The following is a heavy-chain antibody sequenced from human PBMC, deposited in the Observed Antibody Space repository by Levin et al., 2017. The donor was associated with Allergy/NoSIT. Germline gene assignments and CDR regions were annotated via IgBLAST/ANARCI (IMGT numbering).Heavy chain of an antibody. CDR2: IWDDGYKK. D-gene: IGHD5-12*01. V-gene: IGHV3-33*01. CDR1: GFTFSSYG. CDR3: ARVLRFYYYYYMDV. Sequence: GESLKISCAASGFTFSSYGMHWVRQAPGKGLEWVAVIWDDGYKKYYADSVKGRFTISRDNSKNTLYLQMKSLRAEDTAVYYCARVLRFYYYYYMDVWGKGTTVTVSS. J-gene: IGHJ6*03.